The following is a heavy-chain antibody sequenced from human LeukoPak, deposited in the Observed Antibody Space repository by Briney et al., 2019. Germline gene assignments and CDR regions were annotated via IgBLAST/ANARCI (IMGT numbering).Heavy chain of an antibody. D-gene: IGHD3-3*01. Sequence: GGSMIPSSAASGFDFSTYSMDWVRQAPGKGLEWVSKITGSSTTLYADSVKGRFTISRDNARNSLYLQMNSPRAEDTAVYYCAWSRPFDYWGQGNLVIVSA. CDR1: GFDFSTYS. CDR3: AWSRPFDY. J-gene: IGHJ4*02. V-gene: IGHV3-48*01. CDR2: ITGSSTT.